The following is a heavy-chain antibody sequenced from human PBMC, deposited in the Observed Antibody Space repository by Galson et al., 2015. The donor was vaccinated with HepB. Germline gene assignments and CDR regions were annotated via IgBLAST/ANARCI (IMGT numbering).Heavy chain of an antibody. CDR2: IYYSGST. CDR3: ARVPLGDILTGYYTDY. CDR1: GGSISSGDYY. Sequence: TLSLTCTVSGGSISSGDYYWSWIRQPPGKGLEWIGYIYYSGSTYYNPSLKSRVTISVDTSKNQFSLKLSSVTAADTAVYYCARVPLGDILTGYYTDYWAQGTLVTVSS. V-gene: IGHV4-30-4*01. D-gene: IGHD3-9*01. J-gene: IGHJ4*02.